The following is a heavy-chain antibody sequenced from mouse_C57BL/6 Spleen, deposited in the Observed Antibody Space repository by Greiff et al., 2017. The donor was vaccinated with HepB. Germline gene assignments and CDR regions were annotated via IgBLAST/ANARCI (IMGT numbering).Heavy chain of an antibody. CDR2: IDPENGDT. CDR1: GFNIKDDY. Sequence: EVQLQQFGAELVRPGASVKLSCTASGFNIKDDYMHWVKQRPEQGLEWIGWIDPENGDTEYASKFQGKATITADTSSNTAYLQLSSLTSEDTAVYYCTNYYGPGYFDVWGTGTTVTVSS. CDR3: TNYYGPGYFDV. J-gene: IGHJ1*03. D-gene: IGHD1-1*01. V-gene: IGHV14-4*01.